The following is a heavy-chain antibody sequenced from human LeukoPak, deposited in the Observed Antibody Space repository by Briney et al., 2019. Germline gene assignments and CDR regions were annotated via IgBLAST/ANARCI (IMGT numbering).Heavy chain of an antibody. Sequence: GGSLRLSCAASGFTFRSYAMSWVRQAPGKGLEWVATTSNSGGNTYYADSVKGRFTISRDNSKNTLYLQMNSLRAEDTALYYCAKDPVMTGGAWDVWGQGTMVTVSS. CDR3: AKDPVMTGGAWDV. D-gene: IGHD3-16*01. J-gene: IGHJ3*01. CDR1: GFTFRSYA. CDR2: TSNSGGNT. V-gene: IGHV3-23*01.